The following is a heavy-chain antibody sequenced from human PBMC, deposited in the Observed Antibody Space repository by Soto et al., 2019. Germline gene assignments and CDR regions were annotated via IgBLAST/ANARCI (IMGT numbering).Heavy chain of an antibody. J-gene: IGHJ4*02. CDR1: GGSISSSSYY. D-gene: IGHD5-12*01. CDR2: IYYSGST. Sequence: QLQLQESGPGLVKPSETLSLTCTVSGGSISSSSYYWGWIRQPPGKGLEWIGSIYYSGSTYYNPSLKSRVTISVDTSKNQFSLKLSSATAADTAVYYCARLRRDGYNWDYWGQGTLVTVSS. CDR3: ARLRRDGYNWDY. V-gene: IGHV4-39*01.